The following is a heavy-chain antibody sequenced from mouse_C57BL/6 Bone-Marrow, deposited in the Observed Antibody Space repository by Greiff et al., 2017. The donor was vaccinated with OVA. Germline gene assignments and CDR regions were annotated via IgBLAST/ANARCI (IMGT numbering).Heavy chain of an antibody. Sequence: QVQLQQSGAELVKPGASVKLSCKASGYTFTEYTIHWVQQRSGQGLEWIGWFYPGSGSLKYNEKFKDKATLTADKSSSTVYMELIRLTSEDSAVYFCARHHYYYGSSYSWFAYWGQGTLVTVSA. CDR3: ARHHYYYGSSYSWFAY. D-gene: IGHD1-1*01. V-gene: IGHV1-62-2*01. J-gene: IGHJ3*01. CDR2: FYPGSGSL. CDR1: GYTFTEYT.